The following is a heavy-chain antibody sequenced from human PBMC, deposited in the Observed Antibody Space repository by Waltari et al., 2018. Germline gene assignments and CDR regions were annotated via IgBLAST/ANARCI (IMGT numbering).Heavy chain of an antibody. CDR3: ATDHQWELGSDAFDI. CDR1: GGSISSYY. Sequence: QVQLQESGPGLVKPSETLSLTCTVSGGSISSYYLSWIRQPAGKGLEWIGRIYTSGSTNYNPSLKSRVTMSVDTSKNQFSLKLSSVTAADTAVYYCATDHQWELGSDAFDIWGQGTMVTVSS. J-gene: IGHJ3*02. V-gene: IGHV4-4*07. CDR2: IYTSGST. D-gene: IGHD1-26*01.